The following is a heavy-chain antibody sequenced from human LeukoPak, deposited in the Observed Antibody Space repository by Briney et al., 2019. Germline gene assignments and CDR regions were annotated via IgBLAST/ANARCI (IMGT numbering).Heavy chain of an antibody. CDR3: ARDGATAVAGTSFDY. J-gene: IGHJ4*02. Sequence: SVKVSCKASGGTFSSYAISWVRQAPGQGLEWMGGIIPIFGTASYAQKFQGRVTITADESTSTAYMELSSLRSEDTAVYYCARDGATAVAGTSFDYWGQGTLVTVPS. V-gene: IGHV1-69*13. CDR2: IIPIFGTA. CDR1: GGTFSSYA. D-gene: IGHD6-19*01.